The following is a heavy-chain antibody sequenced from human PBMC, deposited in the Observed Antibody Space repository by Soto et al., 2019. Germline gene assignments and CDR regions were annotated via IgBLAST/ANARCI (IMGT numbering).Heavy chain of an antibody. D-gene: IGHD4-17*01. V-gene: IGHV3-23*01. J-gene: IGHJ5*02. CDR1: VFAFNSYA. CDR2: ITNSGGST. CDR3: TKEHDYGYYGWFDP. Sequence: GWSLRLSCVASVFAFNSYAMTWFRQAPGKGLEWVSTITNSGGSTYYADSVKGRFTISRDNSKNTLYMQMTTLTAEDTAIYYCTKEHDYGYYGWFDPWGQGTLVTVSS.